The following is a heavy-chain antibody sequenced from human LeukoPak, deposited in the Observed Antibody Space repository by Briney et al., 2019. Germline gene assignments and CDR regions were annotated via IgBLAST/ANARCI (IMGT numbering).Heavy chain of an antibody. J-gene: IGHJ5*02. CDR1: GFIFTGYN. Sequence: ASVKVSCKTSGFIFTGYNIHWVRQAPGQGLEWMGWINPNSGGTYYTQHFQGRVSMTLDTSISTAYMELSSLRSDDTAVYYCARGMTPTIAAECWFDPWGQGTLIIVSS. V-gene: IGHV1-2*02. CDR3: ARGMTPTIAAECWFDP. D-gene: IGHD6-13*01. CDR2: INPNSGGT.